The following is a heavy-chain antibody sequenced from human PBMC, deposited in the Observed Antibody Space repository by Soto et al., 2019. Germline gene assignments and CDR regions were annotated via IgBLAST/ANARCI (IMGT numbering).Heavy chain of an antibody. CDR2: IYYSGST. V-gene: IGHV4-59*08. Sequence: SETLSLTCTVSGGSISSYYWSWIRQPPGKGLEWIGYIYYSGSTNYNPSLKSRVTISVDTSKNQFSLKLRSVTAADTAVYYCAADLTGARDYYFDYWGQGILVTVSS. CDR1: GGSISSYY. D-gene: IGHD3-10*01. CDR3: AADLTGARDYYFDY. J-gene: IGHJ4*02.